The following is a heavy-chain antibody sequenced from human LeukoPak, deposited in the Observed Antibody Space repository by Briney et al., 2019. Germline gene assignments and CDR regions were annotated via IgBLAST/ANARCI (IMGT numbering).Heavy chain of an antibody. Sequence: PSETLSLTCNVSGASMSGNYWSWIRQPPGKGLEWIGYIYHSGNTNHSPSLESRVTMSVHESKNQFSLRVHFVSVADTAVYYCASTRRAAVAGRFDSWGQGTLVTVPS. V-gene: IGHV4-4*09. CDR3: ASTRRAAVAGRFDS. D-gene: IGHD6-19*01. CDR2: IYHSGNT. CDR1: GASMSGNY. J-gene: IGHJ4*02.